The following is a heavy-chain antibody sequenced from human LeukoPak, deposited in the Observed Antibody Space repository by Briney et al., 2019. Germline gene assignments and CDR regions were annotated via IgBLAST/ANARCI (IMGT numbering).Heavy chain of an antibody. CDR2: IRFDGTSE. D-gene: IGHD3-3*01. V-gene: IGHV3-30*02. CDR3: AKTSLSDPSGHYYYMDV. CDR1: GFTFSNFG. Sequence: PGGSLRLSCAASGFTFSNFGMHWLPQAPGHGLESLAFIRFDGTSEFYADSVKARFTISRDNSQNTVSLQLNNLRIEDTALYYCAKTSLSDPSGHYYYMDVWGKGTTVTVSS. J-gene: IGHJ6*03.